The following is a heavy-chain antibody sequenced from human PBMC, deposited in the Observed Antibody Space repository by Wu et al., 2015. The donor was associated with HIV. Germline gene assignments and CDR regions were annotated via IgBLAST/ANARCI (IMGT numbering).Heavy chain of an antibody. CDR1: GGTFRNFA. CDR3: ARSPLRYYYDSSAYYPFDY. V-gene: IGHV1-69*12. J-gene: IGHJ4*02. CDR2: PIPMFGTL. Sequence: QVHLVQSGAEVKKPGSSVKVSCKASGGTFRNFAITWLRQAPGQGLEWMGGPIPMFGTLKYAQKFQDRLTITADEFTSTTYMELSWLRSDDTAVYYCARSPLRYYYDSSAYYPFDYWGQGTLVTVSS. D-gene: IGHD3-22*01.